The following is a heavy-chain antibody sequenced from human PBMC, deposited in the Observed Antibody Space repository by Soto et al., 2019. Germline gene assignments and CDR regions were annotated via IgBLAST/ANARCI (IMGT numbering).Heavy chain of an antibody. J-gene: IGHJ6*02. CDR1: GFTFSSYG. D-gene: IGHD2-2*01. CDR2: IWYDGSNK. CDR3: ARVGYCSSTSCPKYYYYGMDV. Sequence: GGSLRLFCAASGFTFSSYGMHWVRQAPGKGLEWVAVIWYDGSNKYYAYSVKGRFTISIDNSKNTLYLQMNSLRAEDTAVYYCARVGYCSSTSCPKYYYYGMDVWGQGTTVTVSS. V-gene: IGHV3-33*01.